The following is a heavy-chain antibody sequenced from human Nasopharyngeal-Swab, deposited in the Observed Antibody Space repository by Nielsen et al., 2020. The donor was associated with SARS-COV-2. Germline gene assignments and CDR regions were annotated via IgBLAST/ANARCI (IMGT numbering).Heavy chain of an antibody. CDR1: GGSFSGYY. CDR3: ARQGRRFGYSRADPYVWFDP. CDR2: INHSGST. Sequence: SETLSLTCAVYGGSFSGYYWSWIRQPPGKGLEWIGEINHSGSTYYNPSLKSRVTISVDTSKNQFSLKLSSVTAADTAVYYCARQGRRFGYSRADPYVWFDPWGQGTLVTVSS. J-gene: IGHJ5*02. D-gene: IGHD6-13*01. V-gene: IGHV4-34*01.